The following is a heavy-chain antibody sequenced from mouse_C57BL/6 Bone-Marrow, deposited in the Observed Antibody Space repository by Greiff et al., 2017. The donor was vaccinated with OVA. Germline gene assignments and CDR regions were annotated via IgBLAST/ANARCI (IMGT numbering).Heavy chain of an antibody. CDR1: GYTFTSYG. CDR2: IYPRSGNT. CDR3: ARKNYGSSFLWYFDV. D-gene: IGHD1-1*01. J-gene: IGHJ1*03. Sequence: QVQPQQSGAELARPGASVKLSCKASGYTFTSYGISWVKQRTGQGLEWIGEIYPRSGNTYYNEKFKGKATLTADKSSSTAYMELRSLTSEVSAVYCCARKNYGSSFLWYFDVWGTGTTVTVSS. V-gene: IGHV1-81*01.